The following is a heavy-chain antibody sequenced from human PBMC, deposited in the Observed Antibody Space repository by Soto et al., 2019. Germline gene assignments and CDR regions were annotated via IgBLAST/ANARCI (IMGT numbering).Heavy chain of an antibody. CDR2: IRDKANSYAT. J-gene: IGHJ4*02. CDR3: TKLYCGGDCDFDS. CDR1: GVMPSPTE. D-gene: IGHD2-21*02. Sequence: GRALRHSCAASGVMPSPTELLGVRQASGKGLEWVGRIRDKANSYATAYTASVKGRFTISRDDSKNTAYLQMNSLKTEDTAVYYCTKLYCGGDCDFDSWGQGT. V-gene: IGHV3-73*01.